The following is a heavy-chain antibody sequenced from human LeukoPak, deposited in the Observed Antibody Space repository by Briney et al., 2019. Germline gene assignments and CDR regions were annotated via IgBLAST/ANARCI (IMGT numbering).Heavy chain of an antibody. CDR1: GFTFSSYS. CDR3: ARLRKRYSSSWYVVDY. V-gene: IGHV3-21*01. D-gene: IGHD6-13*01. CDR2: ISSSSSYI. Sequence: GGSLRLSCAASGFTFSSYSMNWVRQAPGKGLEWVPSISSSSSYIYYADSVKGRFTISRDNAKNSLYLQMNSLRAEDTAVYYRARLRKRYSSSWYVVDYWGQGTLVTVSS. J-gene: IGHJ4*02.